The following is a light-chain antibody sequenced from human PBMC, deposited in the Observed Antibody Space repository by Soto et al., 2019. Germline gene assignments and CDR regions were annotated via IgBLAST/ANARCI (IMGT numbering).Light chain of an antibody. V-gene: IGKV1-17*02. Sequence: DIPMTQSPSSLSPSEGDRVTITCRASQDIGDDLDWFQQKPGKAPKRLIYASSGLQSGAPARFSGSGSGTEFALTISNLYPEDFATYYCLQHNSLPFTFGPGTKVDVK. J-gene: IGKJ3*01. CDR3: LQHNSLPFT. CDR2: ASS. CDR1: QDIGDD.